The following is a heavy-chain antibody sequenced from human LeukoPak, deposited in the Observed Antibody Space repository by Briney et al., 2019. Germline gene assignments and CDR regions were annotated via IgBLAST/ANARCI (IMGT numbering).Heavy chain of an antibody. V-gene: IGHV1-2*02. CDR1: GYTFTGYY. J-gene: IGHJ4*02. CDR3: ATDLPHMVRGVIISE. CDR2: INPNSGGT. D-gene: IGHD3-10*01. Sequence: ASLKVSCKASGYTFTGYYMHWVRQAPGQGLEWMGWINPNSGGTNYAQKFQGRVTMTRDTSISTAYMVLSRLRSDDTGVYYCATDLPHMVRGVIISEWGQGTLVTVSS.